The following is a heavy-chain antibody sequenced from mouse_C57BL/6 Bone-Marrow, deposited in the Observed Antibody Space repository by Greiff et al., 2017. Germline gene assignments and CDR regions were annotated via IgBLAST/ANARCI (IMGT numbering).Heavy chain of an antibody. Sequence: EVNVVESGGGLVKPGGSLTLSCAASGFTFSSYAMSWVRQTPEKRLEWVATISDGGSYPYSPDNVKGRFTISRDNAKNNLYLQMSHLKSEDTAMYYCERGGKTAQATLAYWGQGTLVTVSA. D-gene: IGHD3-2*02. CDR3: ERGGKTAQATLAY. J-gene: IGHJ3*01. CDR2: ISDGGSYP. V-gene: IGHV5-4*03. CDR1: GFTFSSYA.